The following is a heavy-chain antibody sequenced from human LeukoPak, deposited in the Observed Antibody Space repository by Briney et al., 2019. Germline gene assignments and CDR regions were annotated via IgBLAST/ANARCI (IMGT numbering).Heavy chain of an antibody. CDR3: ARRRYYDGSGYLE. J-gene: IGHJ1*01. D-gene: IGHD3-22*01. Sequence: SETLSLTCSVSGDSVSRSDSYWDWIRQPPGKGLQWIGTVYYSGRTYYSPSLKSRVTMSVDTSNNQFSLNLRSVTAADTAVYYCARRRYYDGSGYLEWGQGTLLSVSS. CDR2: VYYSGRT. V-gene: IGHV4-39*01. CDR1: GDSVSRSDSY.